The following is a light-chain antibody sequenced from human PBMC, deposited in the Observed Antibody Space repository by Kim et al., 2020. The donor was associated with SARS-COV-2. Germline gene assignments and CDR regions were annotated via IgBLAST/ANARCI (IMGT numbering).Light chain of an antibody. V-gene: IGLV1-36*01. CDR2: YDD. J-gene: IGLJ2*01. CDR3: ATWDDSLNEVV. CDR1: SSNIGNNA. Sequence: QSVLTQPPSVSEAPRQRVTISCSGSSSNIGNNAVNWYQQLPGKAPKLLIYYDDLKPSGISDRFSGSRSGTSASLAFTGLQSEDEADYYCATWDDSLNEVVFGGGTQLTVL.